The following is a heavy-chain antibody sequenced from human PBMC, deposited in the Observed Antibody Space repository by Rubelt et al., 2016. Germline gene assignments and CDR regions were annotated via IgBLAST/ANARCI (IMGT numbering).Heavy chain of an antibody. CDR2: ISYDGSNK. V-gene: IGHV3-30*04. CDR1: GFTFSSYA. CDR3: ARGPYGDYVWGLLGY. D-gene: IGHD3-16*01. Sequence: RSLRLSSAASGFTFSSYAMHWVRQAPGKGLEWVAVISYDGSNKYYADSVKGRFTISRDNSKNTLYLQMNSLRAEDTAVYYCARGPYGDYVWGLLGYWGQGTLVTVSS. J-gene: IGHJ4*02.